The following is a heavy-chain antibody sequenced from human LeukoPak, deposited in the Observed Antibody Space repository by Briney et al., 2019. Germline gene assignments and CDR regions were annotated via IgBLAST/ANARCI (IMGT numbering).Heavy chain of an antibody. CDR2: ISSSSSTI. V-gene: IGHV3-48*01. CDR3: ARGMGTDY. Sequence: GGSLRLSCAASGFTFSSYSMNWVRQAPGKGLEWVSYISSSSSTIYYADSVKGRFTISRGNAKNSLYLQMNSLRAEDTAVYYCARGMGTDYWGQGTLVTVSS. D-gene: IGHD1-1*01. CDR1: GFTFSSYS. J-gene: IGHJ4*02.